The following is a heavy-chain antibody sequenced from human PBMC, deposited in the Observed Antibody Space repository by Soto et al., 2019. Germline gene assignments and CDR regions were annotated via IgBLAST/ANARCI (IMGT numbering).Heavy chain of an antibody. J-gene: IGHJ4*02. CDR1: GGSISSGGYY. D-gene: IGHD1-26*01. V-gene: IGHV4-31*03. CDR2: IYYSGTT. Sequence: SETLSLTCTVSGGSISSGGYYWSWIRQHPGKGREWIGFIYYSGTTYYNSSLQSRVTISVDTSKNQFSLQVRSVTAADTAVYYCARVASGNYGYQFDFWGQGTQVTVSS. CDR3: ARVASGNYGYQFDF.